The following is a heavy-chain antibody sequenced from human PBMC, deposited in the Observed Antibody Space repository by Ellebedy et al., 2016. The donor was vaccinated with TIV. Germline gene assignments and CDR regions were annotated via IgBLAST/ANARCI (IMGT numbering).Heavy chain of an antibody. J-gene: IGHJ4*02. CDR2: INPNSGGT. CDR1: GYTFTNYC. Sequence: AASVKVSCKASGYTFTNYCLHWVRQAPGQGLEWMGWINPNSGGTNYAQKFQGWVTMTRDTSISTAYMELRRLRSDDTAVYYCARGMRQGLWWPYFDYWGQGTLVTVFS. V-gene: IGHV1-2*04. CDR3: ARGMRQGLWWPYFDY. D-gene: IGHD2-21*01.